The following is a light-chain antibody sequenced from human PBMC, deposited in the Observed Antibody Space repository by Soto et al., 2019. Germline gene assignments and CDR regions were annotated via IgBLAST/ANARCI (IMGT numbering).Light chain of an antibody. V-gene: IGLV2-8*01. CDR1: SNDVGDYNY. CDR2: EVS. J-gene: IGLJ1*01. CDR3: SSYAGSSTLYV. Sequence: LTQPPSASGSPGQSVTISCTGTSNDVGDYNYVSWYQQHPGKAPKLMIYEVSKRPSGVPGRFSGSKSGNTASLTVSGLQAEDEADYYCSSYAGSSTLYVLGIGTKVTVL.